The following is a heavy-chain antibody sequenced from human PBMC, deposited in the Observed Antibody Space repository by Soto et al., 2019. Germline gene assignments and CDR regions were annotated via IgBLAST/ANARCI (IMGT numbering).Heavy chain of an antibody. CDR1: GGTFSRHT. J-gene: IGHJ4*02. Sequence: VQLVQSGAEVKKPGSSVKVSCKASGGTFSRHTISWVRQAPGQGLEWMGGITPMFGTANYAQKFQGRVTNAADKSTSTAYMELTSLRSEDTAVYYCARQLDYERSGYYYAYCAQGTVVTVSS. D-gene: IGHD3-22*01. CDR2: ITPMFGTA. CDR3: ARQLDYERSGYYYAY. V-gene: IGHV1-69*06.